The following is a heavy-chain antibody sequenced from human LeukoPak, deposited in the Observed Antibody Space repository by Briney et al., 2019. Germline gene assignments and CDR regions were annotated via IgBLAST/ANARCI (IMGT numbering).Heavy chain of an antibody. CDR3: ARLISSSARGYFDY. Sequence: PGGSLRLSCAASGFIFSNYWMSWVRQAPGKGLEWVSAISGGGVSTYYADSVKGRFTISRDNSKNTLNLQMNSLRAEDTAVYYCARLISSSARGYFDYWGQGTLVTVSS. D-gene: IGHD6-6*01. V-gene: IGHV3-23*01. CDR2: ISGGGVST. CDR1: GFIFSNYW. J-gene: IGHJ4*02.